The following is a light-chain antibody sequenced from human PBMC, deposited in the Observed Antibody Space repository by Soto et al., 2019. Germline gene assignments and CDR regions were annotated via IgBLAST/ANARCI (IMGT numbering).Light chain of an antibody. Sequence: SVLTPPPSVSGAPGQRVTISCTGSSSNIGAGYDVHWYQQLPGTAPKLLIYGNSNRPSGVPDRFSGSKSGTSASLAITGLQAEDEADYYCQSYDSSLSAVVFGGGTKLTVL. CDR1: SSNIGAGYD. J-gene: IGLJ2*01. CDR3: QSYDSSLSAVV. CDR2: GNS. V-gene: IGLV1-40*01.